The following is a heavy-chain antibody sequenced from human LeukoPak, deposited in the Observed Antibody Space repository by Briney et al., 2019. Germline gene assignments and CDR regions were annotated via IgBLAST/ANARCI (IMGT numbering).Heavy chain of an antibody. CDR2: ISSSGGAT. V-gene: IGHV3-23*01. J-gene: IGHJ5*02. CDR1: GFTFSSHS. Sequence: GGSLRLSCAASGFTFSSHSMSWARQAPGKGLEWVSVISSSGGATYYADSVKGRFTISRDNSKNTLYLQMNGLRAEDTAVYYCAKDGCRITSCHVLVDPWGQGTLVTVSS. CDR3: AKDGCRITSCHVLVDP. D-gene: IGHD2-2*01.